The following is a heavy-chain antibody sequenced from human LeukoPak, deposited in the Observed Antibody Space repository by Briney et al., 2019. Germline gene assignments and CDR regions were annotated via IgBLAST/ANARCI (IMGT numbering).Heavy chain of an antibody. CDR3: ARYSSGTAEYFQH. V-gene: IGHV1-3*01. J-gene: IGHJ1*01. D-gene: IGHD6-19*01. CDR2: INADNGNT. CDR1: GYTFITYA. Sequence: GASVKVSCKPSGYTFITYAIHWVRQAPGQRLEWMGWINADNGNTKYSQKFQGRVTITRDTSASTAYMELSSLRSEDTAVYYCARYSSGTAEYFQHWGQGTLVTVSS.